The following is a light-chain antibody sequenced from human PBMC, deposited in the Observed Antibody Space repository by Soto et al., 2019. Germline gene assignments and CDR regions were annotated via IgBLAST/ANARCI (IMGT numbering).Light chain of an antibody. J-gene: IGKJ1*01. Sequence: DIPMTQSPSSLSASVGDRVTITCRASQTIGKYLNWYQQKPGKAPKLLIYAASTLESEVPSRFSGSGSGTDFTLTITSLQPEDFATYYCQQSYSPPTWTFGQGTKVEMK. CDR1: QTIGKY. V-gene: IGKV1-39*01. CDR3: QQSYSPPTWT. CDR2: AAS.